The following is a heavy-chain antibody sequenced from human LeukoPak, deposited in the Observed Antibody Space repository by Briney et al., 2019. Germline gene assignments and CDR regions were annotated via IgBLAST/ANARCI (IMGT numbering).Heavy chain of an antibody. J-gene: IGHJ4*02. CDR3: ARDLDFYATDY. V-gene: IGHV3-7*01. CDR1: GFSLSGYW. CDR2: IGKDGSWI. D-gene: IGHD2/OR15-2a*01. Sequence: GGSLRLSCAASGFSLSGYWMSWVRQAPGQGLEWVANIGKDGSWIHYADSVRGRFTISRDNAKNSLSLQMNSLRADDTAIYYCARDLDFYATDYWGQGTLVTVSS.